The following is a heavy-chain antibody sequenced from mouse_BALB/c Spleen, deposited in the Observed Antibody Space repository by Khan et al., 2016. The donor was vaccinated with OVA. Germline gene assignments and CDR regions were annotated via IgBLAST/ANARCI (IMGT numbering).Heavy chain of an antibody. CDR1: GYSITSDYA. D-gene: IGHD1-1*01. CDR3: ARIYGGYFDY. V-gene: IGHV3-2*02. J-gene: IGHJ2*01. Sequence: EVQLQESGPGLVKPSQSLSRTCTVTGYSITSDYAWNWIRQFPGNKLEWMGYISYSGNTKSNPSPKSRISIIRDTSKNQLFLQLNSVTIEDTATYYCARIYGGYFDYWGQGTTLTVSS. CDR2: ISYSGNT.